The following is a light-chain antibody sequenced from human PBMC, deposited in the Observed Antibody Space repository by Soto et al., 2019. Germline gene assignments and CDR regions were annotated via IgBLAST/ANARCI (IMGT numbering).Light chain of an antibody. Sequence: DIQMAQSPSTLSASVGDRITITCRASQSISSWLAWYQQKPGKAPKLLIYDASSLESGVPSRFSGSGSGTEFTLTISSLQPDDFAIYYCQQYNGYLYTFGQGTKVDIK. J-gene: IGKJ2*01. CDR3: QQYNGYLYT. CDR1: QSISSW. V-gene: IGKV1-5*01. CDR2: DAS.